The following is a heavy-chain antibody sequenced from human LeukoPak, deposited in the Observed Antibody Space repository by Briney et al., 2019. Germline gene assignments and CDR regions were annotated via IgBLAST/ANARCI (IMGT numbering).Heavy chain of an antibody. D-gene: IGHD1-26*01. CDR3: ARSPGSLADY. Sequence: GGSLRLSCAASGFTFSSYAMSWVRQAPGKGLEWVSVIYSGGSTYYADSVKGRFTISRDNSKNTLYLQMNSLRAEDTAVYYCARSPGSLADYWGQGTLVTVSS. CDR1: GFTFSSYA. CDR2: IYSGGST. V-gene: IGHV3-66*01. J-gene: IGHJ4*02.